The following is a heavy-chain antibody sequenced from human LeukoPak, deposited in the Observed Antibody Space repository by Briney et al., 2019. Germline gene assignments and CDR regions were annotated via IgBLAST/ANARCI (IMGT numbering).Heavy chain of an antibody. V-gene: IGHV1-8*01. CDR2: MNPNSGNT. Sequence: ASVKVSCKASGYTFTSYDINWVRQATGQGLEWMGWMNPNSGNTGYAQKFQGRVTMTRNTSISTAYMELSSLRSEDTAVYYCARAGEWELLGSLDAFDIWGQGTMVTVSS. CDR3: ARAGEWELLGSLDAFDI. D-gene: IGHD1-26*01. J-gene: IGHJ3*02. CDR1: GYTFTSYD.